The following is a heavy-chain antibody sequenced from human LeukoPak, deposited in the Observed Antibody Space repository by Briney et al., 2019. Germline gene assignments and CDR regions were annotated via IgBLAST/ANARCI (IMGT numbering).Heavy chain of an antibody. CDR2: ISAYNGNT. CDR1: GYTSTSYG. D-gene: IGHD3-22*01. V-gene: IGHV1-18*01. Sequence: ASVKVSCKASGYTSTSYGISWARQAPGQGLEWMGWISAYNGNTNYAQKLQGRVTMTTDTSTSTAYMELRSLRSDDTAVYYCARHYYDSSGYYLYYYYYMDVWGKGTTVTVSS. CDR3: ARHYYDSSGYYLYYYYYMDV. J-gene: IGHJ6*03.